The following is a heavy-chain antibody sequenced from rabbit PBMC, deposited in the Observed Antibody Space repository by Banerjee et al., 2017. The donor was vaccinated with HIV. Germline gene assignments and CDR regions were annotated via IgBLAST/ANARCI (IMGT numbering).Heavy chain of an antibody. CDR3: ARDLAGVIGWNFDL. D-gene: IGHD4-1*01. CDR1: EFSFSSYW. CDR2: INSSSRNV. J-gene: IGHJ4*01. Sequence: QSLEESGGDLVKPGASLTLTCTASEFSFSSYWMSWVRQAPGKGLEWIGCINSSSRNVVYASWATGRFTISKTSSTTVTLQMTSLTAADTATYFCARDLAGVIGWNFDLWGQGTLVTVS. V-gene: IGHV1S40*01.